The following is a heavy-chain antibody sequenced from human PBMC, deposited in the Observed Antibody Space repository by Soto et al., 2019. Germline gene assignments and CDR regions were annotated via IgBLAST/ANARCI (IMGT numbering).Heavy chain of an antibody. CDR2: ISAYNGNT. V-gene: IGHV1-18*01. J-gene: IGHJ6*02. D-gene: IGHD5-18*01. CDR1: GYTFTSYG. CDR3: ARDRIQLGEPYGMDV. Sequence: QVQLVQSGAEVKKPGASVKVSCKASGYTFTSYGISWVRQAPGQGLEWMGWISAYNGNTNYAQKLQGRVTMTTDTSTSTAYMELRSLTSDDTAVYYCARDRIQLGEPYGMDVWGQGTTVTVSS.